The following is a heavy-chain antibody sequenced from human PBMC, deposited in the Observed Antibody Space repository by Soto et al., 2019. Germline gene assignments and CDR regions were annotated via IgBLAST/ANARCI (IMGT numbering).Heavy chain of an antibody. J-gene: IGHJ3*02. CDR2: INHSGST. CDR3: ARGRRLRGYSYGPDDFDI. CDR1: GGSFSGYY. D-gene: IGHD5-18*01. Sequence: YGGSFSGYYWSWIRQPPGKGLEWIGEINHSGSTNYNPYLKSRVTISVDTSKNQFSLKLSSVTAADTAVYYCARGRRLRGYSYGPDDFDIWGQGTMVTVSS. V-gene: IGHV4-34*01.